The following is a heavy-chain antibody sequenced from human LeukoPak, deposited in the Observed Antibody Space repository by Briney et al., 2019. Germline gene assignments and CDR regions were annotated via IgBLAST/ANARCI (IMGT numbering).Heavy chain of an antibody. Sequence: GASVKVSCKASGYTFTSYYMHWVRQAPGQGLEWMGIISTSGGNTGYAQKFLGRIIMTRDTSTSTVYLDLSSLRSDDTAVYYCARVWVGATKAGYGYWGQGTLVTVSS. CDR2: ISTSGGNT. CDR1: GYTFTSYY. V-gene: IGHV1-46*01. CDR3: ARVWVGATKAGYGY. J-gene: IGHJ4*02. D-gene: IGHD1-26*01.